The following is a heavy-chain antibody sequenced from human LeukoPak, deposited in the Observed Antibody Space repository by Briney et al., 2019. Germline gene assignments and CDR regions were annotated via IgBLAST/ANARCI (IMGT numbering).Heavy chain of an antibody. V-gene: IGHV4-59*01. J-gene: IGHJ4*02. D-gene: IGHD4-17*01. CDR2: LYYSGST. CDR1: GGSFSGYY. CDR3: ATAATVTTRYDY. Sequence: SETLSLTCAVYGGSFSGYYWSWIRQPPGKGLEWIGCLYYSGSTDYNPSLKSRVTMSVDTSKNQFSLKLTSVTAADTAVYYCATAATVTTRYDYWGQGTLVTVSS.